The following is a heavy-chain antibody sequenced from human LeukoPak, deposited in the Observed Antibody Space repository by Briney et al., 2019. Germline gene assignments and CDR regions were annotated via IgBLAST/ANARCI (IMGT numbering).Heavy chain of an antibody. CDR1: GFTFSSYG. V-gene: IGHV3-30*18. D-gene: IGHD3-22*01. Sequence: GRSLRLSCAASGFTFSSYGMHWVRQAPGKGLEWVAVISYDGSNKYYADSVKGRFTISRDNSKNTLYLQMNSLRAEDTAVYYCAKADRSYDSSGYFGYWGQGTLVTVSS. CDR3: AKADRSYDSSGYFGY. J-gene: IGHJ4*02. CDR2: ISYDGSNK.